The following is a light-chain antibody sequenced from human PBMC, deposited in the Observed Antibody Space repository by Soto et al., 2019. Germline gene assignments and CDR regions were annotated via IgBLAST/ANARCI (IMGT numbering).Light chain of an antibody. CDR1: SSDVGGYNY. J-gene: IGLJ3*02. Sequence: QSALTQPRSVSGSPGQSVTISCNGTSSDVGGYNYVSWYQHHPGKAPKLMICDVTKRPSGVPDRFSGSKSGNTASLTISSLQAEDEADYYCCSYAGTYTFWVFGGGTKVTVL. V-gene: IGLV2-11*01. CDR3: CSYAGTYTFWV. CDR2: DVT.